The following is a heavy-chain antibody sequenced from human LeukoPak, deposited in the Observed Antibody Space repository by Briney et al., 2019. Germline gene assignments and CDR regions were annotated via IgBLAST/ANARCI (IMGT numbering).Heavy chain of an antibody. J-gene: IGHJ4*02. D-gene: IGHD2-15*01. CDR3: ARDLGGWVFDY. Sequence: GGSLRLSCAASGFTFSSYSMNWVRQTPGKGLEWVSSISSSSSYIYYADSVKGRFTISRDNAKNSLYLQMNSLGAEDTAVYYCARDLGGWVFDYGGKGTLLTVSS. CDR1: GFTFSSYS. V-gene: IGHV3-21*01. CDR2: ISSSSSYI.